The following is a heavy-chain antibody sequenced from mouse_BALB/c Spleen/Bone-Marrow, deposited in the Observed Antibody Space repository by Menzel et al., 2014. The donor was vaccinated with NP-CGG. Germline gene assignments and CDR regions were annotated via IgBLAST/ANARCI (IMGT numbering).Heavy chain of an antibody. CDR2: IYPGSGSI. V-gene: IGHV1-77*01. Sequence: QVQLQQSGPGLVKPGASVKMSCKASGYAFTDYIINWVKQRTGQGLEWIGEIYPGSGSIYYNEKFKGKATLTADKSSNTAYMQFSSLTSEDSAVYFCARSPNWDPYYAMDYWGQGTSVTVSS. D-gene: IGHD4-1*01. CDR1: GYAFTDYI. CDR3: ARSPNWDPYYAMDY. J-gene: IGHJ4*01.